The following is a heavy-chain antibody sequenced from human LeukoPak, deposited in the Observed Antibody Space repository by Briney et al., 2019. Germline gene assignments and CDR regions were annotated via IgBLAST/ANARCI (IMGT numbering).Heavy chain of an antibody. Sequence: GGSLRLSCTTSGFNFGDHALTWVRQAPGKGLEWVSSSSSSSSYIYYADSVKGRFTISRDNAKNSLYLQMNSLRAEDTAVYYCARGQLWLNYFDYWGQGTLVTVSS. D-gene: IGHD5-18*01. CDR3: ARGQLWLNYFDY. CDR1: GFNFGDHA. J-gene: IGHJ4*02. V-gene: IGHV3-21*01. CDR2: SSSSSSYI.